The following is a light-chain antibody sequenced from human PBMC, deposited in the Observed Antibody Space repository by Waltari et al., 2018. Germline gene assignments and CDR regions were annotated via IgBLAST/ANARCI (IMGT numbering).Light chain of an antibody. J-gene: IGLJ1*01. CDR1: SSDVVHYNM. CDR3: CSYNDGPYV. V-gene: IGLV2-23*02. CDR2: EVT. Sequence: QSALTQPASVSGSTGQSITIYCTGTSSDVVHYNMVSWYQQHPGKAPKLMIYEVTKRPSGVSSRFSASRSGNTASLTISGLQAEDEADYYCCSYNDGPYVFGTGTKVTVL.